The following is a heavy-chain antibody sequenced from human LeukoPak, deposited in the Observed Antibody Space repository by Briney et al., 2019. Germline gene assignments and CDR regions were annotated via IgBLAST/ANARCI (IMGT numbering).Heavy chain of an antibody. J-gene: IGHJ4*02. CDR2: ISSSSSTI. CDR1: GFTFSSYS. CDR3: ARVPYSRGLDY. V-gene: IGHV3-48*04. D-gene: IGHD2-21*01. Sequence: GGSLRLSCAASGFTFSSYSMNWVRQAPGKGLEWVSYISSSSSTIYYADSVKGRFTISRDNAKNSLYLQMNSLRAEDTAVYYCARVPYSRGLDYWGQGTLVTVSA.